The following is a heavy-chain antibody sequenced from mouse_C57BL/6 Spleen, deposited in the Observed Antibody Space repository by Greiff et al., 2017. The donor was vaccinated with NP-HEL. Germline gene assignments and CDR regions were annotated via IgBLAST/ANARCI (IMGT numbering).Heavy chain of an antibody. CDR3: AKRGYYGSSFYYAMDY. Sequence: QVQLKQPGAELVRPGSSVKLSCKASGYTFTSYWMDWVKQRPGQGLEWIGNIYPSDSETHYNQKFKDKATLTVDKSSSTAYMQLSSLTSEDSAVYYCAKRGYYGSSFYYAMDYWGQGTSVTVSS. J-gene: IGHJ4*01. CDR1: GYTFTSYW. CDR2: IYPSDSET. D-gene: IGHD1-1*01. V-gene: IGHV1-61*01.